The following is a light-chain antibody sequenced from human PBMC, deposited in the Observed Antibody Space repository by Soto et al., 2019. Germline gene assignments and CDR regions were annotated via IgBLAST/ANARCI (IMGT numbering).Light chain of an antibody. CDR1: LSSRED. CDR3: LQEYNFPLT. J-gene: IGKJ4*01. CDR2: TAT. V-gene: IGKV1-6*01. Sequence: AIQMTQSPSSLYASVEDRVTITCRASLSSREDLGWYQLKAGKVPTLIIYTATNLHHGIPSRFTGSGFGTDFNLTSNVLQPEDFAVYYCLQEYNFPLTFGGGTMVDIK.